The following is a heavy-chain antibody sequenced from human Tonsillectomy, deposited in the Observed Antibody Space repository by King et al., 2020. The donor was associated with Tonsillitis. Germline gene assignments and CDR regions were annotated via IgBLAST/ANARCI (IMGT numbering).Heavy chain of an antibody. CDR3: ARGEQYYDFWSGYYYFDA. J-gene: IGHJ4*02. D-gene: IGHD3-3*01. CDR2: ITSTTNTI. V-gene: IGHV3-48*01. Sequence: EVQLVESGGGWVQPGGSLRLSCAASGFTFSSYSMNCVRQAPGKGLEWISYITSTTNTIYYADAVRGRFTISRDNAKNSLYLQMNSLRAEETAVYFCARGEQYYDFWSGYYYFDAWGQGTLVTVSS. CDR1: GFTFSSYS.